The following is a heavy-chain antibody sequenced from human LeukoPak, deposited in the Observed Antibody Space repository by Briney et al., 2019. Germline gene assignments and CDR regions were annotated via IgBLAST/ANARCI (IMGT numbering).Heavy chain of an antibody. J-gene: IGHJ4*02. CDR1: GFTFDDYA. V-gene: IGHV3-9*01. D-gene: IGHD2-2*01. Sequence: PGGSLRLFCAASGFTFDDYAMHWVRQAPGKGLELVSGISWNSGSIGYADSVKGRFTISRDNAKNSLYLQMNSLRAEDTAVYYCARVASNIPAARVSFDYWGQGTLVTVSS. CDR2: ISWNSGSI. CDR3: ARVASNIPAARVSFDY.